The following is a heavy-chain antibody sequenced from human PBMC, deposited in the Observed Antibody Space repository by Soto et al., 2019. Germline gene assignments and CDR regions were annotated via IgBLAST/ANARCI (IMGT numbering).Heavy chain of an antibody. D-gene: IGHD3-22*01. Sequence: GASVKVSCKASGYTFTSYGISWVRQAPGQGLEWVGWISAYNGNTNYAQKLQGRVTMTTDTSTSTAYMELRSLRSDDTAVYYCARANPSYYDSSGYHTPTLFDYWGQGTLVTVS. J-gene: IGHJ4*02. CDR1: GYTFTSYG. V-gene: IGHV1-18*01. CDR3: ARANPSYYDSSGYHTPTLFDY. CDR2: ISAYNGNT.